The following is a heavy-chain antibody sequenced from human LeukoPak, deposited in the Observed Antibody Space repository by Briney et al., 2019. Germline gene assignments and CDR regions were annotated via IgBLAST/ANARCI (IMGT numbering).Heavy chain of an antibody. D-gene: IGHD3-10*01. V-gene: IGHV3-23*01. CDR1: GFTFSDYP. Sequence: PGGALRLSCAPSGFTFSDYPMTWARQAPGKGLEWVSTISGGGGLTYYADSVRGRFTVSRDNSKTTLYLQMNSLRAEETAIYSCIRGLNSPDYWGQGTLVTVSS. CDR2: ISGGGGLT. CDR3: IRGLNSPDY. J-gene: IGHJ4*02.